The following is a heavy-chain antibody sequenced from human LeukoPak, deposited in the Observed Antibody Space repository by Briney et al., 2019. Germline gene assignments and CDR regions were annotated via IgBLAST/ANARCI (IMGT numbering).Heavy chain of an antibody. CDR2: INPNSGGT. Sequence: ASVKVSCKASGYTFTGYYMHWVRQAPGQGLKWMGWINPNSGGTNYAQKFQGRVTMTRDTSISTAYMELSRLRSDDTAVYYCARVHYYDSSGYYYSFGYWGQGTLVTVSS. CDR1: GYTFTGYY. D-gene: IGHD3-22*01. V-gene: IGHV1-2*02. J-gene: IGHJ4*02. CDR3: ARVHYYDSSGYYYSFGY.